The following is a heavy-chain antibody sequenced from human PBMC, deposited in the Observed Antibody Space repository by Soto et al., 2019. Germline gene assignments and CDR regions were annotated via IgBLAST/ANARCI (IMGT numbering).Heavy chain of an antibody. V-gene: IGHV3-23*01. J-gene: IGHJ2*01. Sequence: EVQLLESGGGLVQPGGSLRLSCAASGFTFSSYAMSWVRQAPGKGLEWVSAISGSGGSTYYADSVKGRFTISRDNSKNTLYLQMHRLRARDTAVYYCEKMRGGGHGAFRDWYFDLWGRGTLVTVSS. D-gene: IGHD3-16*01. CDR1: GFTFSSYA. CDR2: ISGSGGST. CDR3: EKMRGGGHGAFRDWYFDL.